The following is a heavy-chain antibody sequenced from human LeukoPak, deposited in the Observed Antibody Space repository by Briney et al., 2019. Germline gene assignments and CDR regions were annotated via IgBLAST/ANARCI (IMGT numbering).Heavy chain of an antibody. V-gene: IGHV4-39*01. Sequence: SETLSLPCTVSGVSNSRRRDYEPWIRQTPAKVLEWIGNLESSGITYYNPSLNNRVTSSVGTSKHQFSQNLSSVTAADTAIYFCSRSHDYGGLYFYYYMDVWGKGTTVTVSS. D-gene: IGHD4-23*01. J-gene: IGHJ6*03. CDR1: GVSNSRRRDY. CDR3: SRSHDYGGLYFYYYMDV. CDR2: LESSGIT.